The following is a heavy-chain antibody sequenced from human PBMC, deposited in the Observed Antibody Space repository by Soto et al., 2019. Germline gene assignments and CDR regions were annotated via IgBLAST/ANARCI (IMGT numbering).Heavy chain of an antibody. CDR1: GFTFSHNA. J-gene: IGHJ4*02. Sequence: EVQLVESGGGLVQPGGSLRLSCAASGFTFSHNAMHWVRQAPGKGLEYVAVISNDGHDTYYENSVRGRFTISRDNSMNMVYLQMGSLRTEDMAVYFCATDFVGKTALDYWGQGILVTVSS. CDR2: ISNDGHDT. V-gene: IGHV3-64*01. CDR3: ATDFVGKTALDY. D-gene: IGHD3-3*01.